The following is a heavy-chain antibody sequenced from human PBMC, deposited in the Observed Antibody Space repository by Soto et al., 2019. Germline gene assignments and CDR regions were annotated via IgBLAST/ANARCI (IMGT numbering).Heavy chain of an antibody. Sequence: SGPTLVKPTQTLTLTCTFSGFSLSTSGVGVGWIRQPPGKALEWLALIYWDDDKRYSPSPKSRLTITKDTSKNQVVLTITTMNPVDTATYYCAHSTQYYDILTGYLGGGPPETFDYWGQGTLVTVSS. J-gene: IGHJ4*02. CDR1: GFSLSTSGVG. CDR2: IYWDDDK. V-gene: IGHV2-5*02. CDR3: AHSTQYYDILTGYLGGGPPETFDY. D-gene: IGHD3-9*01.